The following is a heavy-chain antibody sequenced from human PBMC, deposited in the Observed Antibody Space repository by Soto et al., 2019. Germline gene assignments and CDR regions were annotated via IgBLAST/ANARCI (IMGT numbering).Heavy chain of an antibody. Sequence: GGSLRLSCAASGFTFSSYAMSWVRQAPGKGLEWVSAISGSGGSTYYADSVKGRFTISRDNSKNTLYLQMNSLRAEDTAVYYCAKGYCSSTSCYDFDYWGQGTLVTVSS. CDR3: AKGYCSSTSCYDFDY. V-gene: IGHV3-23*01. D-gene: IGHD2-2*01. CDR2: ISGSGGST. J-gene: IGHJ4*02. CDR1: GFTFSSYA.